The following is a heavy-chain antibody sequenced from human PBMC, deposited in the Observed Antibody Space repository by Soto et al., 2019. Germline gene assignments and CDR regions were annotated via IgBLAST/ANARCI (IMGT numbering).Heavy chain of an antibody. D-gene: IGHD3-22*01. Sequence: SETLRLTCTVAGGTISSITYCWGWMRQPPGKGLEWIASFFIGGNTYYNPSLKSRVTISVDTSKNQFSLKLSSVTAADTAVYYCARVGIDYYDSSGYYGYWGHGILVTVPQ. J-gene: IGHJ4*01. CDR1: GGTISSITYC. V-gene: IGHV4-39*01. CDR3: ARVGIDYYDSSGYYGY. CDR2: FFIGGNT.